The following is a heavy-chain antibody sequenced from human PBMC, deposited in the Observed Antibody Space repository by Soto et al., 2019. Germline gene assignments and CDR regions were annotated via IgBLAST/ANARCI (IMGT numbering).Heavy chain of an antibody. Sequence: LRLSCAASGFTFSSYGMHWVRQAPGKGLEWVAVISYDGSNKYYADSVKGRFTISRDNSKNTLYLQMNSLRAEDTAVYYCAKDQSSSRYYYYYGMDVWGQGTTVTV. CDR2: ISYDGSNK. D-gene: IGHD6-13*01. CDR1: GFTFSSYG. J-gene: IGHJ6*02. V-gene: IGHV3-30*18. CDR3: AKDQSSSRYYYYYGMDV.